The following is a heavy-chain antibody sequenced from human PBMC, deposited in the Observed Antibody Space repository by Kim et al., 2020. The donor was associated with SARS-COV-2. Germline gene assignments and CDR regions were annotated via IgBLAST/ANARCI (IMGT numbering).Heavy chain of an antibody. CDR2: IYYSGST. CDR1: GGSISSSSYY. CDR3: ARALNSNHRRYYYYYGMDV. Sequence: SETLSLTCTVSGGSISSSSYYWGWIRQPPGKGLEWIGSIYYSGSTYYNPSLRSRVTISVDTSKNQFSLKLSSVTAADTAVYYCARALNSNHRRYYYYYGMDVWGQGTTVTVSS. V-gene: IGHV4-39*07. D-gene: IGHD4-4*01. J-gene: IGHJ6*02.